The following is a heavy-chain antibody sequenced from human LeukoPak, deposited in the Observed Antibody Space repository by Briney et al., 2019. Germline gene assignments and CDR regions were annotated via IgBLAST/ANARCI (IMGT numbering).Heavy chain of an antibody. J-gene: IGHJ4*02. CDR2: IYYSGST. Sequence: SETLSLTCTVSGGSISRSGYYWGWIRQPPGKGLEWIGSIYYSGSTYYNPSLKSRVTISVDTSKNQFSLKLSSVTAADTAVYYCARHIVAGDSCECWGQGTLVTVSS. CDR3: ARHIVAGDSCEC. CDR1: GGSISRSGYY. V-gene: IGHV4-39*01. D-gene: IGHD2-21*02.